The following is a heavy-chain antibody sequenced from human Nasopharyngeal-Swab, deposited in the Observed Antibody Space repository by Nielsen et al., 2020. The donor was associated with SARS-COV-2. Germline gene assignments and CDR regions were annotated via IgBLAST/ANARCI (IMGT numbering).Heavy chain of an antibody. CDR1: GTIFSSYA. D-gene: IGHD2-15*01. V-gene: IGHV3-23*01. CDR3: AKDRNRGYCSGGSCYSSEYFQH. CDR2: ISGSGGST. Sequence: ASGTIFSSYAMSWVHQAPVKGLEWVSAISGSGGSTYYADSVKGRFTISRDNSKNTLYLQMNSLRAEDTALYYCAKDRNRGYCSGGSCYSSEYFQHWGQGTLVTVSS. J-gene: IGHJ1*01.